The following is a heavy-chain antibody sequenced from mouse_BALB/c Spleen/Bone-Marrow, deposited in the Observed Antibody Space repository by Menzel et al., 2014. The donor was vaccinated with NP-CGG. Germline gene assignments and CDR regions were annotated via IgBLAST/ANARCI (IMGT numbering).Heavy chain of an antibody. Sequence: QVQLQQSGAELVRPGVSVKISCKGSGYTFXDYAMHWVKQSHAKSLEWIGVISTYYGDASYNQKFKGKATMTVDKSSSTAYMELARLASEDSAIYYCARSGGYDYFDYWGQGTTLTVSS. CDR3: ARSGGYDYFDY. CDR2: ISTYYGDA. V-gene: IGHV1S137*01. J-gene: IGHJ2*01. CDR1: GYTFXDYA. D-gene: IGHD2-2*01.